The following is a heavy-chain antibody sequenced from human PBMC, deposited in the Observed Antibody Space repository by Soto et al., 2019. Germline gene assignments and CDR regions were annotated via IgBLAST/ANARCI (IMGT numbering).Heavy chain of an antibody. CDR2: ISSSSSYI. Sequence: EVQLVESGGGLVKPGGSLRLSCAASGFTFSSYSMNWVRQAPGKGLEWVSSISSSSSYIYYADSVKGRFTISRDNAKNSLYLQMNSLRAEDTAVYYCAKEDYGDHGPDFDYWGQGTLVTVSS. D-gene: IGHD4-17*01. V-gene: IGHV3-21*01. CDR3: AKEDYGDHGPDFDY. CDR1: GFTFSSYS. J-gene: IGHJ4*02.